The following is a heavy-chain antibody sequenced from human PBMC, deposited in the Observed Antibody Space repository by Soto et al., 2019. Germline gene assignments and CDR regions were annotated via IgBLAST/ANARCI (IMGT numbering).Heavy chain of an antibody. CDR3: VKGNQLXRYYFEF. Sequence: YGSGITSDGDSXWHADSVKDRFTISRXXSXXTLFLQMSSLRVEDTAIYFCVKGNQLXRYYFEFWGPGTLVTVSS. V-gene: IGHV3-64D*06. D-gene: IGHD3-9*01. CDR2: ITSDGDSX. J-gene: IGHJ4*01.